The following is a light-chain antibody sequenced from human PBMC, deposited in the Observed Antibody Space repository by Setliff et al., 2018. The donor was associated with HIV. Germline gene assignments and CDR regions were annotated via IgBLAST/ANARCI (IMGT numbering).Light chain of an antibody. CDR1: SSDVGGYNY. J-gene: IGLJ1*01. CDR2: DVS. CDR3: SSYTTSSFLYV. Sequence: VLTQPASVSGSPGQSITISCIGTSSDVGGYNYVSWYQHHPGKAPKLMIYDVSARPSGVSNRFSGSKSGNAASLTISGLQAEDEAVYYCSSYTTSSFLYVFGTGTKVTVL. V-gene: IGLV2-14*03.